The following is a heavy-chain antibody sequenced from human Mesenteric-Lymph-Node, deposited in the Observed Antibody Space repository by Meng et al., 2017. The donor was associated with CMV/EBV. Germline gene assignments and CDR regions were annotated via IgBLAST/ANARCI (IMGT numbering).Heavy chain of an antibody. CDR2: IWYDGSNK. V-gene: IGHV3-33*06. Sequence: SGFTFSSYGMHWVRQAPGKGLEWVAVIWYDGSNKYYADSVEGRFTISRDNSKNTLYLQMNSLRAEDTAVYYCAKGLVGSYYVGYFDLWGRGTLVTVSS. D-gene: IGHD1-26*01. CDR3: AKGLVGSYYVGYFDL. CDR1: GFTFSSYG. J-gene: IGHJ2*01.